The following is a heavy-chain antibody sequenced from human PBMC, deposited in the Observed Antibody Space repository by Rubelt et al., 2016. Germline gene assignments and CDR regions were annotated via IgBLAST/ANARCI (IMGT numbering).Heavy chain of an antibody. Sequence: VQLVESGGGLIQPGGSLRLSCAASGFTVSSNYMSWVRQAPGKGLEWVSVIYSGGSTYYADSVKGRFTISRDNSKNTLYLQMNSLRAEDTAVYYCARDRGRKIFRWHGMDVWGQGTTVTVSS. CDR1: GFTVSSNY. CDR3: ARDRGRKIFRWHGMDV. V-gene: IGHV3-53*01. D-gene: IGHD3-3*01. CDR2: IYSGGST. J-gene: IGHJ6*02.